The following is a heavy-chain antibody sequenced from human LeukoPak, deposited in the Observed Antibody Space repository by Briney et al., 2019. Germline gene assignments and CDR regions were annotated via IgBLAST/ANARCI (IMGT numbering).Heavy chain of an antibody. V-gene: IGHV4-59*01. CDR3: ARSMAYHAFDY. Sequence: SETLSLTCTVSGGSISSYYWSWIRQPPGKGLEWIGYIYYSGSTNYNPSLKSRVTISVDTSKNQFSLKLSSVTAADTAVYYCARSMAYHAFDYWGQGALVTVSS. CDR2: IYYSGST. D-gene: IGHD5-24*01. J-gene: IGHJ4*02. CDR1: GGSISSYY.